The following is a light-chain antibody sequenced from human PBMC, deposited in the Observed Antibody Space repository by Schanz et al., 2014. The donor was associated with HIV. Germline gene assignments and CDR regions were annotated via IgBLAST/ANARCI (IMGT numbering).Light chain of an antibody. V-gene: IGKV3-20*01. CDR3: QQYGSSPFT. Sequence: TVMTQSPATLSVSPGERATLSCRASQSVSSYLAWYQQKPGQAPRLLIYHTSNRAPGIPARFSGSGSGTDFTLTISRLEPEDFAVYYCQQYGSSPFTFGPGTKVDIK. CDR1: QSVSSY. J-gene: IGKJ3*01. CDR2: HTS.